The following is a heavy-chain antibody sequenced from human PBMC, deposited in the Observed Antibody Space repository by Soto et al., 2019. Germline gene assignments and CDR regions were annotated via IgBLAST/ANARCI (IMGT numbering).Heavy chain of an antibody. V-gene: IGHV3-33*01. CDR1: GFTFSSYG. D-gene: IGHD3-10*01. CDR2: IWYDGSNK. CDR3: AREFGRGVIDY. J-gene: IGHJ4*02. Sequence: QVQLVESGGGVVQPGRSLRLSCAASGFTFSSYGMHWVRQAPGMGLEWVAVIWYDGSNKYYADSVKGRFTISRDNSKNTLYLQMNSLRAEDTAVYYCAREFGRGVIDYWGQGTLVTVSS.